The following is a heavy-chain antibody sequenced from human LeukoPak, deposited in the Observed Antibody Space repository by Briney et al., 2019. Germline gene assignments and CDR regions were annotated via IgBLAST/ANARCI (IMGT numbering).Heavy chain of an antibody. V-gene: IGHV4-39*01. CDR2: IYYSGRT. CDR1: GDSVSRSDSY. Sequence: KPSETLSLTCSVSGDSVSRSDSYWDWIRQPPGKGLEWIGTIYYSGRTYYSPSLKSRVTMSVDPSNNQFSLNLRSVTAADTARYFCARRRYYDGSGYLEWGEGTLLSVSS. CDR3: ARRRYYDGSGYLE. D-gene: IGHD3-22*01. J-gene: IGHJ1*01.